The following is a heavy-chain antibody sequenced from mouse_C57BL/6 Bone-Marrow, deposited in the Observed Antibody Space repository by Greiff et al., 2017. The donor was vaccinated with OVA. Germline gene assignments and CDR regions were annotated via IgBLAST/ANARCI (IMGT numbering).Heavy chain of an antibody. J-gene: IGHJ1*03. CDR2: IHPNSGST. V-gene: IGHV1-64*01. Sequence: QVQLQQPGAELVKPGASVKLSCKASGYTFTSYWMHWVKQRPGQGLEWIGMIHPNSGSTNYNEKFKSKATMTVDKSSSTAYMQLSSLTSDDSAVYYCARPRGYFDVWGTGTTVTVSS. CDR1: GYTFTSYW. CDR3: ARPRGYFDV.